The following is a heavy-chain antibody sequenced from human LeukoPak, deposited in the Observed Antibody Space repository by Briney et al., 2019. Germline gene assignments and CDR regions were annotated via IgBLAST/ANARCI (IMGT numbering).Heavy chain of an antibody. Sequence: ASVKVSCKASGGTFSSYAISWVRQAPGQGLEWMGWINTNTGNPTYAQGFTGRFVFSLDTSVSTAYLQISSLKAEDTAVYYCARDSGGATVAFDIWGQGTMVTVSS. V-gene: IGHV7-4-1*02. CDR1: GGTFSSYA. CDR2: INTNTGNP. J-gene: IGHJ3*02. D-gene: IGHD3-10*01. CDR3: ARDSGGATVAFDI.